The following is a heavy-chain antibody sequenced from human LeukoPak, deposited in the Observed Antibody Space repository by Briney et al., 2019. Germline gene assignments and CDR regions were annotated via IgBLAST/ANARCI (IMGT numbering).Heavy chain of an antibody. CDR2: INTNTGNP. V-gene: IGHV7-4-1*02. CDR3: ARDSGYDLYNWFDP. D-gene: IGHD5-12*01. J-gene: IGHJ5*02. Sequence: ASVTVSCKASGYTFTSYAMNWVRQAPGQGLEWMGWINTNTGNPTYAQGFTGRFVFSLDTSVSTAYLQISSLKAEDTAVYYCARDSGYDLYNWFDPWGQGTLVTVSS. CDR1: GYTFTSYA.